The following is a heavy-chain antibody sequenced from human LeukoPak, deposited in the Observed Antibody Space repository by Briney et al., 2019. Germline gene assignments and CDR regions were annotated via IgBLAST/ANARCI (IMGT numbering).Heavy chain of an antibody. CDR1: GFTFSSYM. D-gene: IGHD3-3*01. CDR3: ARWSPGIPY. J-gene: IGHJ4*02. CDR2: IKPDGGEK. Sequence: GESLRLSCAASGFTFSSYMMTWVRQAPGKGLEWVANIKPDGGEKFYVDSVRGRFTISRDNAKNSLYLQMNSLRAEDTAVYYCARWSPGIPYWGQGTLVTVSS. V-gene: IGHV3-7*01.